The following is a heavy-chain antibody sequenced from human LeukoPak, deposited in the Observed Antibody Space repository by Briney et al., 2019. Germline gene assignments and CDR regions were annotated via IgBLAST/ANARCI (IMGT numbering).Heavy chain of an antibody. D-gene: IGHD3-10*01. CDR2: IKQDGTEK. J-gene: IGHJ3*02. CDR1: GFTFSNFW. V-gene: IGHV3-7*01. CDR3: ARVALSRVAFDI. Sequence: GGSLRLSCAASGFTFSNFWMSWVRQAPGKGLEWVANIKQDGTEKYSVDSVKGRFAISRDNAKSSLFLQMNSLRAEDSAVYYCARVALSRVAFDIWGQGTIVTVSS.